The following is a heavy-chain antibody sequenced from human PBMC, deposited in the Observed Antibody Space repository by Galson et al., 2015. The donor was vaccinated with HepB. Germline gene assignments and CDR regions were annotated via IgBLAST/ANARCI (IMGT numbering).Heavy chain of an antibody. CDR1: GYTFTSYA. J-gene: IGHJ3*02. CDR3: ATSGGIVVVPAAMVEGRAFDI. V-gene: IGHV7-4-1*02. CDR2: INTNTGNP. D-gene: IGHD2-2*01. Sequence: SVKVSCKASGYTFTSYAMNWVRQAPGQGLEWMGWINTNTGNPTYAQGFTGRFVFSLDTSVSTAYLQISSLKAEDTAVYYCATSGGIVVVPAAMVEGRAFDIWGQGTMVTVSS.